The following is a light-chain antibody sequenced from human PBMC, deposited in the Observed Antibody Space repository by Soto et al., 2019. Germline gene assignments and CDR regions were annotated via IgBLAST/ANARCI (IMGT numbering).Light chain of an antibody. CDR1: QSLLDSNGYNY. CDR2: LGS. CDR3: MQGLQTPLT. Sequence: ILMTQSPLSLPVTPGEPASISSTSSQSLLDSNGYNYLDRYLQRTGQSPQLLVSLGSNLASGVADRFSGSGSGTDFILKTSRVEAEDVGVYYRMQGLQTPLTFGGGTKVEIK. J-gene: IGKJ4*01. V-gene: IGKV2-28*01.